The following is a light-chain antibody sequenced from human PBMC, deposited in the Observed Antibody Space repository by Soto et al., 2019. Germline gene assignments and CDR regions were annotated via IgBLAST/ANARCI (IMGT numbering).Light chain of an antibody. Sequence: DIVLTQSPGPLSLSPGERATLSCRASQSVSNSLLTWYQQKPGQAPRPLISGASNRATGVPDRFSGSGSGTEFTLSISRLEPEDFVVYYCQVYDGSLFTFGPGTKVD. V-gene: IGKV3-20*01. CDR2: GAS. CDR1: QSVSNSL. CDR3: QVYDGSLFT. J-gene: IGKJ3*01.